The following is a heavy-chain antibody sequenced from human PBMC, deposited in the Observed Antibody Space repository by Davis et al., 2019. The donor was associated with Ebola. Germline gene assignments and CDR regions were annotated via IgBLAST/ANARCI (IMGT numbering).Heavy chain of an antibody. D-gene: IGHD3-10*01. CDR3: ARVFQGVTFY. V-gene: IGHV3-23*01. CDR2: MTRAGDST. CDR1: GTTSTTNG. Sequence: PGGSLRLSCVVSGTTSTTNGMDWVRQAPGKGLEWVSGMTRAGDSTYYADSVKGRFTISRDNSKNTLYLQMNSLRAEDTAVYYCARVFQGVTFYWGQGTLVTVSS. J-gene: IGHJ4*02.